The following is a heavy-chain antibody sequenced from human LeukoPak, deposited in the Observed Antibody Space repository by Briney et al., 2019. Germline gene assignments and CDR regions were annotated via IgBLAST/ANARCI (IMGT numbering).Heavy chain of an antibody. CDR3: ARDGGYQLRFRGNWFDP. CDR1: GGSISSSNW. V-gene: IGHV4-4*02. J-gene: IGHJ5*02. CDR2: IYHSGST. D-gene: IGHD2-2*01. Sequence: SGTLSLTCAVSGGSISSSNWWSWVRQPPGKGLEWIGEIYHSGSTNYNPSLKSRVTISVDKSKNQFSLKLSSVTAADTAVYYCARDGGYQLRFRGNWFDPWGQGTLVTVSS.